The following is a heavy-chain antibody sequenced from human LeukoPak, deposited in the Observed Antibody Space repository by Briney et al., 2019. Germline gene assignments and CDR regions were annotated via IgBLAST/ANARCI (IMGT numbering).Heavy chain of an antibody. CDR3: ARLSKKLSRSNHYDILSGNYKYYNSDMDV. CDR2: MSYSGNT. D-gene: IGHD3-9*01. Sequence: PSGTLSLTCTVSAASISSSSYYWGWIRQPPGKGLEWIGSMSYSGNTFYNPSLKSRVTMSVDTSKNQFSLKLSSMTAADAAVYYCARLSKKLSRSNHYDILSGNYKYYNSDMDVWGQGTPVTVSS. CDR1: AASISSSSYY. V-gene: IGHV4-39*01. J-gene: IGHJ6*02.